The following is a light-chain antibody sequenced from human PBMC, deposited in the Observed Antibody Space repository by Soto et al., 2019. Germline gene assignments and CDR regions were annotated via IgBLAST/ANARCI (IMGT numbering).Light chain of an antibody. CDR3: QQTYNMPRT. V-gene: IGKV1-39*01. CDR1: QSISSW. CDR2: AAS. J-gene: IGKJ3*01. Sequence: DIQMTQSPSILSASVGDRVTISCRASQSISSWLAWYQQKPGKAPKLLIYAASSLQSGVPSRFSGSGSGTDFILTITSLQPEDSATYYCQQTYNMPRTFGPGTKVDIK.